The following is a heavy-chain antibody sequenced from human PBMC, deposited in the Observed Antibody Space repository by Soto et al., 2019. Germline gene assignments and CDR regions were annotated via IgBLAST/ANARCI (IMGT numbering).Heavy chain of an antibody. CDR1: GFTFSNYA. CDR2: ISYDGDNE. CDR3: ARGYSSSILDY. Sequence: LRLSCVASGFTFSNYAMHWVRQAPGKGLEWVAIISYDGDNEYYADSVKGRFFISRDNSRNTMYLQMNSLTPEDTAVYYCARGYSSSILDYWGQGALVTVSS. J-gene: IGHJ4*02. D-gene: IGHD2-2*01. V-gene: IGHV3-30*03.